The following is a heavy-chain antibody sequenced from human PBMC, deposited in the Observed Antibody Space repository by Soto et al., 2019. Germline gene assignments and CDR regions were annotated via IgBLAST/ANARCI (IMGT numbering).Heavy chain of an antibody. V-gene: IGHV4-4*02. D-gene: IGHD4-17*01. Sequence: SDTLSLTCAVSSGSISSSNWWSWVRQPPGKGLEWIGEIYHSGSTNYNPSLKSRVTISVDKSKNQFSLKLSSVTAADTAVYYCARGDSWDYGDYRWFDPWGQGTLVTVSS. J-gene: IGHJ5*02. CDR2: IYHSGST. CDR3: ARGDSWDYGDYRWFDP. CDR1: SGSISSSNW.